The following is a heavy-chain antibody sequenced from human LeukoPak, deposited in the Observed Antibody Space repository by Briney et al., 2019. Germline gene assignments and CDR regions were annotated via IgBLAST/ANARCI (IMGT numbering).Heavy chain of an antibody. CDR1: GFTFSSYS. Sequence: GGSLRLSCAASGFTFSSYSMNWVRQAPGKGLEWVSSISSSSSYIYYADSVKGRFTISRDNDKNSLYLQMNSLRAEDTAVYYWGKKQVIVALFDIGGQGKMVTVSS. CDR3: GKKQVIVALFDI. V-gene: IGHV3-21*01. J-gene: IGHJ3*02. D-gene: IGHD2/OR15-2a*01. CDR2: ISSSSSYI.